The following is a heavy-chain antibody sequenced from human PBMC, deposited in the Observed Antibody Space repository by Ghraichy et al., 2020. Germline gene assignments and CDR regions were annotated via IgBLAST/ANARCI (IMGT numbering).Heavy chain of an antibody. Sequence: ASVKVSCKASGYTFTSYDINWVRQATGQGLEWMGWMNPNSGNTGYAQKFQGRVTMTRNTSISTAYMELSSLRSEDTAVYYCARNGRRITIFGVVILNWFDPRGQGTLVTVSS. CDR3: ARNGRRITIFGVVILNWFDP. D-gene: IGHD3-3*01. J-gene: IGHJ5*02. V-gene: IGHV1-8*01. CDR1: GYTFTSYD. CDR2: MNPNSGNT.